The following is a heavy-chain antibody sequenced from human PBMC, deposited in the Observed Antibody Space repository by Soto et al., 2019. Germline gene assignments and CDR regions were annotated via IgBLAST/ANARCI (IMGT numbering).Heavy chain of an antibody. Sequence: GGSLRLSCAASGFTFRSYTMHWVRQAPGKGLEWVGVITYDGTNQYYADSVKGRFTISRDNSRNTLYLQMNSLRPDDTAVYYCARAPSGSYPEFDYWGQGTLVTVSS. CDR2: ITYDGTNQ. J-gene: IGHJ4*02. CDR1: GFTFRSYT. V-gene: IGHV3-30-3*01. CDR3: ARAPSGSYPEFDY. D-gene: IGHD1-26*01.